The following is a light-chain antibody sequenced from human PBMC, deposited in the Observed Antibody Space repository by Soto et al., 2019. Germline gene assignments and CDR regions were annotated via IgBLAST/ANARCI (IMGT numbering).Light chain of an antibody. V-gene: IGKV3-20*01. CDR3: QQYDSSPTT. J-gene: IGKJ1*01. Sequence: PGKRATLSCWASQSVHSSHLAWYQQRPGQPPRLLIYGASSRATGIPDRFSGSGSGTVFTLTISRLEPEDFAVYFCQQYDSSPTTVGQGTKVDSK. CDR1: QSVHSSH. CDR2: GAS.